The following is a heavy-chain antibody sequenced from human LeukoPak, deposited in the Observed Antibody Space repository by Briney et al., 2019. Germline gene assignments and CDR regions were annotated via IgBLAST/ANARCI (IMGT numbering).Heavy chain of an antibody. J-gene: IGHJ3*02. CDR3: ARVRGYSDAFDI. Sequence: KPGGSLRLSCAASGFTFSSYSMNWVRQAPGKGLEWVSSISSSSSYIYYADSVKGRFTISRDNAKNSLYLQMNSLRAEGTAVYYCARVRGYSDAFDIWGQGTMVTVSS. V-gene: IGHV3-21*01. CDR1: GFTFSSYS. D-gene: IGHD5-18*01. CDR2: ISSSSSYI.